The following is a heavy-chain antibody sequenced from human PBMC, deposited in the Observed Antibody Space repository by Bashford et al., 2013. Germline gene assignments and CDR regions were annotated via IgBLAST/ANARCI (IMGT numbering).Heavy chain of an antibody. CDR3: AKGVGVEVPGKGIYNYYDP. V-gene: IGHV3-23*01. CDR2: ISGSAGST. Sequence: VRQAPGKGLEWVSGISGSAGSTYYAGSVKGRFTVSRDNSKDSLYLQMRDLRSEDTATYYCAKGVGVEVPGKGIYNYYDPWGQGTLVTVSS. D-gene: IGHD6-19*01. J-gene: IGHJ5*02.